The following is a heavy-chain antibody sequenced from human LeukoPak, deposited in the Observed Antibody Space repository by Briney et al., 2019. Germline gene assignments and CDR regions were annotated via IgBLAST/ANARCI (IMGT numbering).Heavy chain of an antibody. CDR3: AREWGTTSGAEYFQH. J-gene: IGHJ1*01. CDR2: INPTGGGT. D-gene: IGHD3-16*01. Sequence: ASVKVSCKASGYTFTSYYIHWVRQAPGQGLEWMGIINPTGGGTSYAQQFQDRVTMTTDTSTSTVYMGLNSLRSEDTAVYYCAREWGTTSGAEYFQHWGQGTLVTVSS. V-gene: IGHV1-46*01. CDR1: GYTFTSYY.